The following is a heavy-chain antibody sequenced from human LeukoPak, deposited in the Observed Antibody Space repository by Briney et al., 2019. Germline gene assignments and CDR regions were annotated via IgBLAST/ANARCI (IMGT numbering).Heavy chain of an antibody. V-gene: IGHV4-59*01. CDR2: IYYSGST. CDR3: ARVSESSGWGFAVGWFDP. CDR1: GGSISSYY. Sequence: SETLSLTCTVSGGSISSYYWSWIRQPPGKGLEWIGYIYYSGSTNYNPSLKSRVTISVDTSKNQFSLKLSSVTAADTAVYYCARVSESSGWGFAVGWFDPWGQGTLVTVCS. J-gene: IGHJ5*02. D-gene: IGHD6-19*01.